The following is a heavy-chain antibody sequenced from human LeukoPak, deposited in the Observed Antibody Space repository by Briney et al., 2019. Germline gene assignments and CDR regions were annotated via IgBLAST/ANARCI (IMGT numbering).Heavy chain of an antibody. V-gene: IGHV3-23*01. D-gene: IGHD2/OR15-2a*01. CDR3: AKLRSNTYYSVADY. CDR2: ISPSGTT. J-gene: IGHJ4*02. CDR1: GFTSNTYA. Sequence: PGGSLRLSCAASGFTSNTYAMSWVRQAPGKGLEWVSSISPSGTTSYTGSVKGRFTISRDDSKSNLYLQMNSLRVEETAIYYCAKLRSNTYYSVADYWGQGTLVAVSS.